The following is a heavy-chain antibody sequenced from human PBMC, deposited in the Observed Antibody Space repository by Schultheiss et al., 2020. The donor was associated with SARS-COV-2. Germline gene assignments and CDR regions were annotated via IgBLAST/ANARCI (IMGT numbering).Heavy chain of an antibody. J-gene: IGHJ4*02. CDR3: ARGNRYSSGWFYFDY. Sequence: GGSLRLSCAGSGFTVSGNYMNWVRQAPGKGLEWVSVIYSGGATYYADSVKGRFTISRDDSKNTVYLQMNSLRAEDTAVYYCARGNRYSSGWFYFDYWGQGTLVTVFS. CDR2: IYSGGAT. V-gene: IGHV3-66*02. CDR1: GFTVSGNY. D-gene: IGHD6-19*01.